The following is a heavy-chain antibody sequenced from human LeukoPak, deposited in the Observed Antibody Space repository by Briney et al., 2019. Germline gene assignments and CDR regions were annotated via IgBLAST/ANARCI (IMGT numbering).Heavy chain of an antibody. CDR1: GYTFTSYA. CDR3: ASLYCSSTSCYISNWFDP. V-gene: IGHV7-4-1*02. J-gene: IGHJ5*02. D-gene: IGHD2-2*02. Sequence: GRSLRLSCAASGYTFTSYAMNWVRQAPGQGLEWMGWINTNTGNPTYAQGFTGRFVFSLDTSVSTAYLQISSLKAEDTAVYYCASLYCSSTSCYISNWFDPWGQGTLVTVSS. CDR2: INTNTGNP.